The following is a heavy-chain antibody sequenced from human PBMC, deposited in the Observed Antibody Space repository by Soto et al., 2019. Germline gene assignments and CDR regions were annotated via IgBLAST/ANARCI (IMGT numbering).Heavy chain of an antibody. CDR1: GGSISSYY. V-gene: IGHV4-59*01. D-gene: IGHD3-22*01. Sequence: SETLSLTCTVSGGSISSYYWSWIRQPPGKGLEWIGYIYYSGSTNYNPSLKSRVTISVDTSKNQFSLKLSSVTAADTAVYYCARVGDSSGYYQFDYWGQGTLVTVSS. CDR2: IYYSGST. CDR3: ARVGDSSGYYQFDY. J-gene: IGHJ4*02.